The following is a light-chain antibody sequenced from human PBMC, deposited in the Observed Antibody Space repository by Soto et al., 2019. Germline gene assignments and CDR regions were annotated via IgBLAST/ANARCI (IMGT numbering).Light chain of an antibody. Sequence: EIVLTQSPATLSLSPGERATLSCRASQSVGSALVWYQQKPGQAPRLIIHDVSSRATGIPARFSGSGSGTEFTLTISSLQSEDFAVYYCQQYNDWPPITFGQGTRLEIK. J-gene: IGKJ5*01. CDR1: QSVGSA. CDR2: DVS. CDR3: QQYNDWPPIT. V-gene: IGKV3D-15*01.